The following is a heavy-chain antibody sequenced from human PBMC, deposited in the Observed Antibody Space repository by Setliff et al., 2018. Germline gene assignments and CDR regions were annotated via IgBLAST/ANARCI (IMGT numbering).Heavy chain of an antibody. Sequence: GWSLRLSCKTSGFTFSDYSFDWVRQAPGKGLEWVGRSRNKVSGGFIEYAASVKGRFTISRDNAKNLMYLEMNSLRAEDTAVYYCARDITLTTVREGGMDVWGKGTTVTVS. CDR3: ARDITLTTVREGGMDV. CDR2: SRNKVSGGFI. D-gene: IGHD3-10*01. CDR1: GFTFSDYS. V-gene: IGHV3-72*01. J-gene: IGHJ6*03.